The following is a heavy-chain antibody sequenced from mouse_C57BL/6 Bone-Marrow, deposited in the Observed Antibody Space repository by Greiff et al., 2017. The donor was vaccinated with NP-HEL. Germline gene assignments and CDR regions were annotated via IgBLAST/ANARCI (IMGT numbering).Heavy chain of an antibody. V-gene: IGHV1-74*01. D-gene: IGHD1-1*01. CDR2: IHPSDSDT. CDR3: AIFPIYYYGSSYIMDY. Sequence: VQLQQPGAELVKPGASVKVSCKASGYTFTSYWMHWVKQRPGQGLEWIGRIHPSDSDTNYNQKFKGKATLTVDKSSSTAYMQLSSLTSEDSAVYYCAIFPIYYYGSSYIMDYWGQGTSVTVSS. J-gene: IGHJ4*01. CDR1: GYTFTSYW.